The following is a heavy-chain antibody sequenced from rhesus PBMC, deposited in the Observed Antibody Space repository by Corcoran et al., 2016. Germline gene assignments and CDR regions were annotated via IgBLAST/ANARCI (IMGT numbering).Heavy chain of an antibody. D-gene: IGHD1-44*01. CDR3: AKGGSGNYPYGLDS. CDR2: ISSGGST. CDR1: GFTFSSHA. Sequence: EVQLVESGGGLAKPGGSLRLSCAASGFTFSSHAMHWVRQAPGTGLEWVSAISSGGSTYYADSVKGRFTISRDNSKNTLSLQMNSLRAEDTAVYYCAKGGSGNYPYGLDSWGQGVVVTVSS. V-gene: IGHV3-103*01. J-gene: IGHJ6*01.